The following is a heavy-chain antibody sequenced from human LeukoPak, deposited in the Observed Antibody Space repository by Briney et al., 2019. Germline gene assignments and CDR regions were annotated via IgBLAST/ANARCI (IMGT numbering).Heavy chain of an antibody. V-gene: IGHV3-11*04. J-gene: IGHJ3*02. CDR3: ARDTHYYGSGSPAFDI. CDR1: GFTFSDYY. Sequence: PGGSLRLSCAASGFTFSDYYMSWIRQAPGKGLEWVSYVSSGSSTIYYADSVKGRFTVSRDNGKRSLYLHMNSLRAEDTGVYYCARDTHYYGSGSPAFDIWGQGTMVTVSS. CDR2: VSSGSSTI. D-gene: IGHD3-10*01.